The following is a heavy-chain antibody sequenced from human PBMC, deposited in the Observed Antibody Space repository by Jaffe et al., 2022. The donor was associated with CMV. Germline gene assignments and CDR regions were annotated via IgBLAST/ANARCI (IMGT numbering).Heavy chain of an antibody. CDR2: IWYDGSNE. D-gene: IGHD1-26*01. V-gene: IGHV3-33*08. CDR3: TRDRGSYYEDTGEGLDL. CDR1: GFTFGNYG. Sequence: QVQLVESGGGVVQPGRSLRLSCVGSGFTFGNYGMYWIRQAPGKGLEWVADIWYDGSNEHYADSVKGRFSISRDNSKKTLYLEMNSLRAEDTAVYYCTRDRGSYYEDTGEGLDLWGQGTVVTVSS. J-gene: IGHJ3*01.